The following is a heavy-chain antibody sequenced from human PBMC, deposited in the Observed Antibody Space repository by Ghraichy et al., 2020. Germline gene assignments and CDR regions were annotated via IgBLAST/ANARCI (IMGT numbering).Heavy chain of an antibody. D-gene: IGHD3-22*01. CDR2: IKSNADGGTI. CDR3: TTVKPMTP. J-gene: IGHJ5*02. CDR1: GFTFSNTW. V-gene: IGHV3-15*01. Sequence: GESLNISCAASGFTFSNTWMNWVRRTPGKGLEWVGRIKSNADGGTIDYSAPVKGRFTISRDDSKNTLYLQMNSLKTQDTAVYYCTTVKPMTPWGRGTLVTVSS.